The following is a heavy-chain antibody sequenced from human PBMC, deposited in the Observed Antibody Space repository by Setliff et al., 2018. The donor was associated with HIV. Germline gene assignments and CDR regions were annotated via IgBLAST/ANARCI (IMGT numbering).Heavy chain of an antibody. CDR3: ASGALSRLLEWLSLDS. Sequence: SLRLSCVASGITVSTNFMTWIRQAPGKGLQWVSVIDSGGSAFYTDAVKGRFTVSRDNSQNTLYLQMSRLRVDDTGVYFCASGALSRLLEWLSLDSWGQGTQVTV. CDR2: IDSGGSA. D-gene: IGHD3-3*01. V-gene: IGHV3-53*01. CDR1: GITVSTNF. J-gene: IGHJ5*01.